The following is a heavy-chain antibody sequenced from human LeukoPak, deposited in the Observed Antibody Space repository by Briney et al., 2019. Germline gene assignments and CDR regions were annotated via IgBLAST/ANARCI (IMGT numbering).Heavy chain of an antibody. D-gene: IGHD6-19*01. V-gene: IGHV3-15*01. Sequence: PGGSLRLSCAASGLTFSNAWMSWVRQAPGKGLEWVGRIKSKTDGGTTDYAAPVKGRFTISRDDSKNTLYLQMNSLKTEDTAVYYCTTDYQAVAFFDYWGQGTLVTVSS. J-gene: IGHJ4*02. CDR3: TTDYQAVAFFDY. CDR2: IKSKTDGGTT. CDR1: GLTFSNAW.